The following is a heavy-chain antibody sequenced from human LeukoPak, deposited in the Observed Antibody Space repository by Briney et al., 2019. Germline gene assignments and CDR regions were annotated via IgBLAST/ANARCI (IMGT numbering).Heavy chain of an antibody. V-gene: IGHV3-33*01. CDR1: GFTFSSYG. Sequence: PGGSLRLSCAASGFTFSSYGMHWVRQAPGKGLEWVAVIWYDGSNKYYADSVKGRFTISRDNSKNTLYLQMNSLRAEDTAVYYCARDEYCTNGVCYNNFDYWGQGTLVTVSS. CDR3: ARDEYCTNGVCYNNFDY. D-gene: IGHD2-8*01. J-gene: IGHJ4*02. CDR2: IWYDGSNK.